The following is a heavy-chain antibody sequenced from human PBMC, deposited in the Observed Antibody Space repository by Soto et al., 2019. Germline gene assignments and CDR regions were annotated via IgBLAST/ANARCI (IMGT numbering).Heavy chain of an antibody. CDR3: ASSTPTPSYYYYMDV. V-gene: IGHV4-59*08. Sequence: GKGLEWIGYIYYSGSTNYNPSLKSRVTISVDTSKNQFSLKLSSVTAADTAVYYCASSTPTPSYYYYMDVWGKGTTVTVSS. J-gene: IGHJ6*03. CDR2: IYYSGST.